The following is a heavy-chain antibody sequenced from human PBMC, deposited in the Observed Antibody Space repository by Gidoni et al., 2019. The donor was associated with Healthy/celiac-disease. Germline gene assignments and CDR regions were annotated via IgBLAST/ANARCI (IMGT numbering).Heavy chain of an antibody. CDR3: ARDGYDYVPGYYFDY. CDR2: ISSSSSYI. J-gene: IGHJ4*02. CDR1: GLTSSSYS. V-gene: IGHV3-21*01. Sequence: EVQLVESGGGLVKPGGPLRLSCAASGLTSSSYSMDWVRQAPGKGMGWVSSISSSSSYIYYADSVKGRFTIPRDNAKNSLYLQMNSLRAEDTAVYYCARDGYDYVPGYYFDYWGQGTLVTVSS. D-gene: IGHD3-16*01.